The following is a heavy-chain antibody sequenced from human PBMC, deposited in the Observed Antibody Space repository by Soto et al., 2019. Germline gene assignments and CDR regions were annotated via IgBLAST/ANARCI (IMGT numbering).Heavy chain of an antibody. D-gene: IGHD3-3*01. CDR1: GGSISSYY. CDR2: IYYSGST. CDR3: AIVKAGTNYDFWSGHNWFDP. J-gene: IGHJ5*02. V-gene: IGHV4-59*01. Sequence: QVQLQESGPGLVKPSETLSLTCTVSGGSISSYYWSWIRQPPGKGLEWIGYIYYSGSTNYNPSLKSRVTISVDTSKNQFSLKLSSVTAADTAVYYCAIVKAGTNYDFWSGHNWFDPWGQGTLVTVSS.